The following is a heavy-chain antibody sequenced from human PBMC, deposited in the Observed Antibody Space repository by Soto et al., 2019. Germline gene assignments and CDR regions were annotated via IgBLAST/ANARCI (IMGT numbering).Heavy chain of an antibody. V-gene: IGHV3-74*01. CDR2: INGVGTYT. J-gene: IGHJ4*02. Sequence: EVQLVESGGGSAQPGGSLRLSCAASGFTFSNYWIHWVRQAPGKGPMWVSRINGVGTYTNYADSVRGRFSISRDNTENTVYLQMNRWRAEDTAMYYCVRDFRSSDFWGQGTPVTVSS. CDR3: VRDFRSSDF. CDR1: GFTFSNYW. D-gene: IGHD3-3*01.